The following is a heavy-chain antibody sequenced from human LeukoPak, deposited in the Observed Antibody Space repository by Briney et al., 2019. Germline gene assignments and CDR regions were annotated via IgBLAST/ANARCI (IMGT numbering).Heavy chain of an antibody. J-gene: IGHJ4*02. V-gene: IGHV3-33*01. CDR1: GFTFSSYG. Sequence: TGGSLRLSCAASGFTFSSYGMHWVRQAPGKGLEWVAVIWYDGSNKYYADSVKGRFTISRDNSKDTLYLQMNSLRAEDTAVYYCARAARTDSSGYYPTYYFDYWGQGTLVTVSS. D-gene: IGHD3-22*01. CDR2: IWYDGSNK. CDR3: ARAARTDSSGYYPTYYFDY.